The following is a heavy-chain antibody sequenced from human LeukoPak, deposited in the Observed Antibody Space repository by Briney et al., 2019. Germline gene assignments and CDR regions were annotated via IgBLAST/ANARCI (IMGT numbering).Heavy chain of an antibody. Sequence: SETLSLTCTVSGGSISSRSYYWGWIRQPPGKGLEWIGSIHYSGSTYYNPSLKSRLTISVDTSKNQFSLKLSSVTAADTAVYYCARLYCSGGDCYGAFDIWGQGTMVTVSS. J-gene: IGHJ3*02. V-gene: IGHV4-39*01. D-gene: IGHD2-15*01. CDR1: GGSISSRSYY. CDR3: ARLYCSGGDCYGAFDI. CDR2: IHYSGST.